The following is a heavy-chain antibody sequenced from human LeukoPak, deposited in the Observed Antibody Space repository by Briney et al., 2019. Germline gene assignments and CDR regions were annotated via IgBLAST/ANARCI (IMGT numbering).Heavy chain of an antibody. CDR1: GGSISSSSYY. CDR2: IYYSGST. J-gene: IGHJ5*02. CDR3: ARAPAGIAVAGIGWFDP. D-gene: IGHD6-19*01. Sequence: SETLSLTCTVSGGSISSSSYYWGWIRQPPGKGLEWIGSIYYSGSTYYNPSLKSRVTISVDKSKNQFSLKLSSVTAADTAVYYCARAPAGIAVAGIGWFDPWGQGTLVTVSS. V-gene: IGHV4-39*07.